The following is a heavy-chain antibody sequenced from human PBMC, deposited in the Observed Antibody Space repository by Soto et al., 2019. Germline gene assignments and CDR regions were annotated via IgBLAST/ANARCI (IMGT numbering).Heavy chain of an antibody. V-gene: IGHV4-4*02. D-gene: IGHD6-6*01. CDR3: ASRIAARPY. J-gene: IGHJ4*01. CDR1: GGSISSSEW. Sequence: QVQLQESGPGLVKPSGTLSLTCDVSGGSISSSEWGSWVRQPPGKGLEWIGEIPHSGSTNYNSSLKSRVTISVDKSKNQFSLKFSSVTAADTDVYYCASRIAARPYWGHGTLVTVSS. CDR2: IPHSGST.